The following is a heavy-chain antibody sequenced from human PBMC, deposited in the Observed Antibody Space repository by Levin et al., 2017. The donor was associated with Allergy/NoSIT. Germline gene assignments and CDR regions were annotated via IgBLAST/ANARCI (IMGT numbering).Heavy chain of an antibody. V-gene: IGHV3-74*01. CDR3: ARRSPRIAVAGTQTYGMDV. D-gene: IGHD6-19*01. Sequence: PGASVKVSCAASGFTFSSYWMHWVRQAPGKGLVWVSRINSDGSSTSYADSVKGRFTISRDNAKNTLYLQMNSLRAEDTAVYYCARRSPRIAVAGTQTYGMDVWGQGTTVTVSS. CDR1: GFTFSSYW. J-gene: IGHJ6*02. CDR2: INSDGSST.